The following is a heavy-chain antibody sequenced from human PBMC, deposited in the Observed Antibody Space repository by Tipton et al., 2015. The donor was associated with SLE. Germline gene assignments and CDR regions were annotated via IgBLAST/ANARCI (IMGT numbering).Heavy chain of an antibody. Sequence: TLSLTCAVYGGSFSGYYWSWIRQPPGKGLEWIGEINHSASTNYNPSLKSRVTISVDTSKNQFSLKLTSVTAADTAVYYCASNQDVLLWFGQPPRGMDVWGQGTTVSVS. J-gene: IGHJ6*02. V-gene: IGHV4-34*01. CDR3: ASNQDVLLWFGQPPRGMDV. CDR1: GGSFSGYY. CDR2: INHSAST. D-gene: IGHD3-10*01.